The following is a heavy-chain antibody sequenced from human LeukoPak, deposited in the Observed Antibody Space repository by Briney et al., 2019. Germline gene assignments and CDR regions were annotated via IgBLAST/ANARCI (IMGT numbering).Heavy chain of an antibody. D-gene: IGHD3-22*01. CDR2: ISSSSSYI. CDR3: ARVQYYDSSGLGY. CDR1: GFTFSSYS. V-gene: IGHV3-21*01. Sequence: GGSLRLSCAASGFTFSSYSMIWVRQAPGKGLEWVSSISSSSSYIYYADSVKGRFTISRDNAKNSLYLQMNSLRAEDTAVYYCARVQYYDSSGLGYWGQGTLVTVSS. J-gene: IGHJ4*02.